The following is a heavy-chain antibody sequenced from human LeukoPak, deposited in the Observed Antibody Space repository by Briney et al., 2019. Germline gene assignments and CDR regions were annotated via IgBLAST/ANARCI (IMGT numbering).Heavy chain of an antibody. V-gene: IGHV3-30-3*01. Sequence: PGGSLRLSCAASGFTFSSYAMHWVRQAPGKGLEWVAVISYDGSNKYYADSVKGRFTISRDNSKNTLYLQMNSLRAEDTAVYYCARDSGGWEAGYYFDYWGQGTLVTVSS. J-gene: IGHJ4*02. CDR3: ARDSGGWEAGYYFDY. D-gene: IGHD6-19*01. CDR1: GFTFSSYA. CDR2: ISYDGSNK.